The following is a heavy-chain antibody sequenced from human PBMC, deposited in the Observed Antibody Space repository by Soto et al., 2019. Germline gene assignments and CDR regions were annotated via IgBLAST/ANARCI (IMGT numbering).Heavy chain of an antibody. CDR3: AKDLASIVVVVDATEGYYYGMDV. V-gene: IGHV3-30*18. Sequence: QVQLVESGGGVVQPGRSLRLSCAASGFTFSSYGMHWVRQAPGKGQEWVAVISYYGSNKYYADSVKGRFTISRDNSKNTLYLQMNSLRAEDTAVYYCAKDLASIVVVVDATEGYYYGMDVWGQGTTVTVSS. CDR1: GFTFSSYG. D-gene: IGHD2-15*01. CDR2: ISYYGSNK. J-gene: IGHJ6*02.